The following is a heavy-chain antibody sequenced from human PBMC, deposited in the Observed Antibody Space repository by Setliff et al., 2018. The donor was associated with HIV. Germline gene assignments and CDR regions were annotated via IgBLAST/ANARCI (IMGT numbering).Heavy chain of an antibody. CDR1: GDTFNNYG. V-gene: IGHV1-69*05. J-gene: IGHJ3*01. D-gene: IGHD5-12*01. Sequence: SVKVSCKVSGDTFNNYGLNWVRQAPGQGLEWVGGIIPIFKSADYAQKFQGRVTITTDESTSTAYMDLSSLKSEDTAIYYCARTSGDAYNYEGAFDVWGQGTLVTVS. CDR2: IIPIFKSA. CDR3: ARTSGDAYNYEGAFDV.